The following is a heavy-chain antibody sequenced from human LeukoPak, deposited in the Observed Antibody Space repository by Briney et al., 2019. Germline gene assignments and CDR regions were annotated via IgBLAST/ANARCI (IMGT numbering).Heavy chain of an antibody. V-gene: IGHV4-34*01. CDR2: FTHVGDT. Sequence: SETLSLTCAVSGGSFSGNYWTWIRQPPGKGLEWIGEFTHVGDTNYNPSLKNRVSISVDTSKNQFSLRLTSVTAADTAVYYCARDKRYYYDSSGPHAFDIWGQGTMVTVSS. D-gene: IGHD3-22*01. J-gene: IGHJ3*02. CDR1: GGSFSGNY. CDR3: ARDKRYYYDSSGPHAFDI.